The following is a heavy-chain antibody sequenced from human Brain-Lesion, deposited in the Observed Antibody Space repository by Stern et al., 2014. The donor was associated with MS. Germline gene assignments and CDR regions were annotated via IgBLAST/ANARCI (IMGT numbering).Heavy chain of an antibody. Sequence: QVQLVQSGGGLVKAGGSLRLSCAASGFTFSDYYMSWIRQAPGKGLEWVSYISRGGTSVYYAESVEGRFTISRDNAKNSLFLQMNSLRAEDTAIYYCVRDLCKSRICYPFDDWGQGTPVTVSS. CDR1: GFTFSDYY. CDR2: ISRGGTSV. V-gene: IGHV3-11*01. J-gene: IGHJ4*02. CDR3: VRDLCKSRICYPFDD. D-gene: IGHD2-15*01.